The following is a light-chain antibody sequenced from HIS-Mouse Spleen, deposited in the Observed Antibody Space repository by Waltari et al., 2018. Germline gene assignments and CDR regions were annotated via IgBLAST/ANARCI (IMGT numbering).Light chain of an antibody. V-gene: IGLV2-23*01. CDR3: CSYAGSSTWV. CDR2: EGS. Sequence: QSALTQPASVSGSPGQSTTLSCTGTRSAVGSYNLVSWYQQHPGKAPKLMIYEGSKRPSGVSNRFSGFKSGNTASLTISGLQAEDEADYYCCSYAGSSTWVFGGGTKLTVL. CDR1: RSAVGSYNL. J-gene: IGLJ3*02.